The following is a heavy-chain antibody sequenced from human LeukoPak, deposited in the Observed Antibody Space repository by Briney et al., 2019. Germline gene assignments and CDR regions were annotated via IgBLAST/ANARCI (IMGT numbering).Heavy chain of an antibody. D-gene: IGHD5-24*01. CDR3: ARGFDGYPFGWWFDP. J-gene: IGHJ5*02. V-gene: IGHV3-74*01. CDR2: VSADGSTT. Sequence: PGGSLRLSCVVSGFTFSTYWMHCVRQAPGKGLVWVSRVSADGSTTIYADSVKGRFTISRDNGINTVYLQMNSLRAEDTAVYYCARGFDGYPFGWWFDPWGQGTLVTVSS. CDR1: GFTFSTYW.